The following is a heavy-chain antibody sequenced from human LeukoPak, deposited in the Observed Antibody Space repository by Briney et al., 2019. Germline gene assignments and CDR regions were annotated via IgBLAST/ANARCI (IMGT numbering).Heavy chain of an antibody. CDR1: GYSFTSYW. CDR2: IYPGDSDT. D-gene: IGHD1-26*01. Sequence: KPGESLKISCKGSGYSFTSYWIGWVRQMPGKGLEWMGIIYPGDSDTRYSPSFQGQVTISADKSISTAYLQWSSLKASDTAMYYCARPPQGGYLRVDDAFDIWGQGTMVTVSS. CDR3: ARPPQGGYLRVDDAFDI. J-gene: IGHJ3*02. V-gene: IGHV5-51*03.